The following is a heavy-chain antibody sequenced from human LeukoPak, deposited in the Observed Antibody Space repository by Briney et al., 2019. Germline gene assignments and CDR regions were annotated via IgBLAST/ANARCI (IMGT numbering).Heavy chain of an antibody. CDR1: GYSISSGYY. CDR2: INHSGSD. Sequence: SETLSLTCTVSGYSISSGYYWGWIRQPPGKGLEWIGNINHSGSDFNNPSLKSRVTISVDTSKNQFSLNLSSVTAADTAVYYCARASSLNYYFGMDVWGQGTTVTVSS. J-gene: IGHJ6*02. V-gene: IGHV4-38-2*02. CDR3: ARASSLNYYFGMDV.